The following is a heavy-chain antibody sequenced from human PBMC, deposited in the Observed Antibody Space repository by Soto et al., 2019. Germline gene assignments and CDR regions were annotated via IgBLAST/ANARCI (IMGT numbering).Heavy chain of an antibody. CDR1: GYTFTSYY. V-gene: IGHV1-46*01. Sequence: ASVKVSCKASGYTFTSYYMHWVRQAPGQGLEWMGIINPSGGSTSYAQKFQGRVTMTRDTSTSTVYMELSSLRSEDTAVYYCATKRDDILTGYDWFEPWGQGTLVTVPS. CDR2: INPSGGST. J-gene: IGHJ5*02. CDR3: ATKRDDILTGYDWFEP. D-gene: IGHD3-9*01.